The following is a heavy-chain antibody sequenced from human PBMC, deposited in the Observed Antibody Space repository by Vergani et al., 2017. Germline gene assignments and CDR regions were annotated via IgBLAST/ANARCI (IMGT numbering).Heavy chain of an antibody. D-gene: IGHD3-3*01. CDR3: ASLHEWLFGLDV. Sequence: QVQLQESGPGLVKPSETLSLTCTVSGGSISSYYWGWIRQPPGKGLEWIGSIFYSGSTYYNPSLKSRVTISVDTSKNQFSLKLSSVTAADTAVYYCASLHEWLFGLDVWGQGTTVTVAS. CDR1: GGSISSYY. J-gene: IGHJ6*02. CDR2: IFYSGST. V-gene: IGHV4-39*01.